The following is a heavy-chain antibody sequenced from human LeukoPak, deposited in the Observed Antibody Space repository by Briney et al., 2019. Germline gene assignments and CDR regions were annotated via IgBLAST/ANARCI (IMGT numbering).Heavy chain of an antibody. Sequence: KASETLSLTCTVSGDSISSRSYYWGWIRQPPGKGLEWIGSIYYSGSTYYNPSLKSRVTISVDTSKNQFSLKLSSVTAADTAVYYCARGRWVVIDYWGQGTLVTVSS. J-gene: IGHJ4*02. CDR1: GDSISSRSYY. CDR2: IYYSGST. CDR3: ARGRWVVIDY. D-gene: IGHD4-23*01. V-gene: IGHV4-39*01.